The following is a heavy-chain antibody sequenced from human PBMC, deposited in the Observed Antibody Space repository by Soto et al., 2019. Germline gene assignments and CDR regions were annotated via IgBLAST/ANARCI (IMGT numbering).Heavy chain of an antibody. Sequence: GGSLRLSCAASGFTFSSYGMHWVRQAPGKGLEWVAVIWYDGSNKYYADSVKGRFTISRDNSKNTLCLQMNSLRAEDTAVYYCARDKITIFGVVNYYYYGMDVWGQGTTVTVSS. V-gene: IGHV3-33*01. CDR1: GFTFSSYG. J-gene: IGHJ6*02. D-gene: IGHD3-3*01. CDR3: ARDKITIFGVVNYYYYGMDV. CDR2: IWYDGSNK.